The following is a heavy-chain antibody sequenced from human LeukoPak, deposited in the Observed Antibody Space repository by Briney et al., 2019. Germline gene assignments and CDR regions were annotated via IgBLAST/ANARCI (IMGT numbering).Heavy chain of an antibody. CDR2: IYYSGST. CDR1: GGSISPYY. D-gene: IGHD2-15*01. V-gene: IGHV4-59*08. J-gene: IGHJ4*02. CDR3: ARHGYCSGGSCYWDY. Sequence: SETLSLTCIVSGGSISPYYWSWIRQPPGSGLEWIAYIYYSGSTSYNPSLKSRVAISVDTSNNEVSLKLSSVTAADTAVYYCARHGYCSGGSCYWDYWGQGTLATVSS.